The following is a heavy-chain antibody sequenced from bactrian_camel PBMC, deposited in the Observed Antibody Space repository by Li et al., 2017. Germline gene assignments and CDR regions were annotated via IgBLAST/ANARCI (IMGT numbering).Heavy chain of an antibody. Sequence: HVQLVESGGGSVRAGGSLRLSCAFDAYTPANVRMAWFRQAPGKERVGVASLASDGSSIYANSLKGRFSISKDNARNWLDLQMDSLEPGDTARYYCAADRRRHGPPSLRPGDYSVWGQGTQVTVS. J-gene: IGHJ4*01. D-gene: IGHD2*01. CDR3: AADRRRHGPPSLRPGDYSV. V-gene: IGHV3S53*01. CDR1: AYTPANVR. CDR2: LASDGSS.